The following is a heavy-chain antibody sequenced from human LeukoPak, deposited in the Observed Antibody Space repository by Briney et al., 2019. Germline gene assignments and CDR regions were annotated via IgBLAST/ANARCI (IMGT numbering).Heavy chain of an antibody. CDR2: ISYDGSNK. D-gene: IGHD3-10*01. J-gene: IGHJ4*02. V-gene: IGHV3-30*18. CDR1: GFTFSSYG. Sequence: GGSLRLSCAASGFTFSSYGMHWVRQAPGKGLEWVAVISYDGSNKYYADSVKGRFTISRDNSKNTLYLQMNSLRAEDTAVYYCAKDLHVYYYGSGSPGYWGQGTLVTVSS. CDR3: AKDLHVYYYGSGSPGY.